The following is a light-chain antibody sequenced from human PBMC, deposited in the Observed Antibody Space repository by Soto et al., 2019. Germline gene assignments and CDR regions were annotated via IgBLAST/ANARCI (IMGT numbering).Light chain of an antibody. J-gene: IGKJ1*01. CDR3: QQYSSFSRT. CDR2: DAS. V-gene: IGKV3-11*01. CDR1: QSINNY. Sequence: EIVLTQSPAILSLSPGERATLSCRTSQSINNYLAWYQQRPGQAPRLLISDASNRASGIPARFSGSGSGTDFTLTISSLEPDDFATFYCQQYSSFSRTFGQGTKVDIK.